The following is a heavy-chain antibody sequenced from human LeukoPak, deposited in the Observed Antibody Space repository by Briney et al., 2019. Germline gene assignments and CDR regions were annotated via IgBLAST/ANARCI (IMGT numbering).Heavy chain of an antibody. CDR2: ISSSSSTI. CDR1: GFTFSSYS. CDR3: ARGLGVYGFGY. V-gene: IGHV3-48*02. D-gene: IGHD3-10*01. J-gene: IGHJ4*02. Sequence: GGSLTLSCAASGFTFSSYSMNWVRQAPGKGLEWVSYISSSSSTIYYADSMKGRFTISRDKAQNSLYLEIYSLRDEVTCVYYCARGLGVYGFGYWRQGTLVRVSS.